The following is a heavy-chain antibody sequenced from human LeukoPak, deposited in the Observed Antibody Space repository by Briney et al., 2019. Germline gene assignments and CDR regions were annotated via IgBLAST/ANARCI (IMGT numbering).Heavy chain of an antibody. CDR3: ARGGGYSSSRWSY. Sequence: SETLSLTCTVSGDSISSNSYCWGWIRQPPGKGLEWIGSIYYSGSTYYNLSLKSRVTISVDTSKTQFSLKLNSVTAADTAVYYCARGGGYSSSRWSYWGQGTLVTVSS. V-gene: IGHV4-39*01. J-gene: IGHJ4*02. CDR1: GDSISSNSYC. CDR2: IYYSGST. D-gene: IGHD6-13*01.